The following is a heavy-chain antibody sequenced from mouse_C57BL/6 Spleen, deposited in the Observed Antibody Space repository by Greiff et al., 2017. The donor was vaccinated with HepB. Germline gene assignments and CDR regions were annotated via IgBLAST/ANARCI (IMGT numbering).Heavy chain of an antibody. CDR1: GFTFSDFY. V-gene: IGHV7-1*01. D-gene: IGHD2-1*01. CDR2: SRNKANDYTT. Sequence: EVQGVESGGGLVQSGRSLRLSCATSGFTFSDFYMEWVRQAPGKGLEWIAASRNKANDYTTEYSASVKGRFIVSRDTSQSILYLQMNALRAEDTAIYYCARDARNNWYFDVWGTGTTVTVSS. J-gene: IGHJ1*03. CDR3: ARDARNNWYFDV.